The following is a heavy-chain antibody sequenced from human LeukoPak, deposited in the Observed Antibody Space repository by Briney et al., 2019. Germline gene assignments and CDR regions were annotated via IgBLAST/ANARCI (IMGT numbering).Heavy chain of an antibody. D-gene: IGHD6-13*01. CDR3: AKVRYSSSYYYGMDV. V-gene: IGHV3-30*18. CDR2: ISYDGSNK. J-gene: IGHJ6*02. CDR1: GFAFSSYG. Sequence: GGSLRLSCAASGFAFSSYGMHWVRQAPGKGLEWVAVISYDGSNKYNADSVKGRFTISRDNTKNTVYLQMNSLRAEDTAVYYCAKVRYSSSYYYGMDVWGQGTTVTVSS.